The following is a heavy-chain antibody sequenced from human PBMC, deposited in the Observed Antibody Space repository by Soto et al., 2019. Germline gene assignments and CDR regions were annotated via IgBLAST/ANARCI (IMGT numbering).Heavy chain of an antibody. J-gene: IGHJ6*02. Sequence: ASVKVSCKSSDNTFTHYGINWVRQAPGQGLEWMGWISGYNGNAKYAQKFQDRVTMTADTSTRTAFMEVRSLTSDDTGVYFCAETGGNYFGFDVWGQGNTVTVSS. CDR1: DNTFTHYG. CDR3: AETGGNYFGFDV. V-gene: IGHV1-18*01. D-gene: IGHD2-8*02. CDR2: ISGYNGNA.